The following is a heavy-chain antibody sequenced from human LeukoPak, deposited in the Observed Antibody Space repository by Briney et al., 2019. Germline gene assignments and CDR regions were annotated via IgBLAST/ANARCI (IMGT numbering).Heavy chain of an antibody. V-gene: IGHV1-8*01. J-gene: IGHJ5*02. D-gene: IGHD3-10*01. Sequence: ASVKVSCKASGYTFTSCDINWVRQATGQGLEWMGWMSPNSGNTGYAQKFQGRVTMTRNTSISTAYMELSSLRSEDTAVYYCASTHGSGSTTSSNWFDPWGQGTLVTVSS. CDR2: MSPNSGNT. CDR1: GYTFTSCD. CDR3: ASTHGSGSTTSSNWFDP.